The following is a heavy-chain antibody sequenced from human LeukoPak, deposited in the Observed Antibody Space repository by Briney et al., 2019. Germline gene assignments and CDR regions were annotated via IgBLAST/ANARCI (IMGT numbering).Heavy chain of an antibody. Sequence: ASVKVSCKASGYTFTGYYMHWVRQATGQGLEWMGWMNPNSGNTGYAQKFQGRVTFTRDTSITTAYMELSSLESEDTAVYYCARRNFGSPRWFDPWGQGTLVTVSS. D-gene: IGHD1-7*01. CDR2: MNPNSGNT. CDR1: GYTFTGYY. CDR3: ARRNFGSPRWFDP. V-gene: IGHV1-8*03. J-gene: IGHJ5*02.